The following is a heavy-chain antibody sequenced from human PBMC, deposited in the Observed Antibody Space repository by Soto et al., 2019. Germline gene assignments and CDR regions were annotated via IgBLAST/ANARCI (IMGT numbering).Heavy chain of an antibody. V-gene: IGHV5-10-1*01. CDR2: IDPSDSYT. CDR3: ARVHKNWFDS. Sequence: GESLKISCRGSGYSFTSYWLSWVRQMPGKGLEWMGRIDPSDSYTNYSPSFEGHVTISTDNSITTAYLQWSSLRASDTALYFCARVHKNWFDSWAQGTMVTVSS. J-gene: IGHJ5*01. CDR1: GYSFTSYW.